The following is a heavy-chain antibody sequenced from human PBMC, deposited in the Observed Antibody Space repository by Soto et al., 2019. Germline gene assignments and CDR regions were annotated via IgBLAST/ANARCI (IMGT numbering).Heavy chain of an antibody. D-gene: IGHD3-9*01. J-gene: IGHJ4*02. Sequence: SVKVSCKASGGTFSSYAISWVRQAPGQGLEWMGGIIPIFGTANYAQKSQGRVTITADESTSTAYMELSSLRSEDTAVYYCARSSGVLRYFDWLLSIDYWGQGTLVTVSS. CDR2: IIPIFGTA. CDR1: GGTFSSYA. CDR3: ARSSGVLRYFDWLLSIDY. V-gene: IGHV1-69*13.